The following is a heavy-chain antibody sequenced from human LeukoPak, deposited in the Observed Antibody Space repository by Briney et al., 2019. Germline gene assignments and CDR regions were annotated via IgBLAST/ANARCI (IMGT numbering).Heavy chain of an antibody. J-gene: IGHJ3*02. CDR3: AKENDFWSGRNDAFDI. Sequence: GGSLRLSCAASGFTFTDYAMSWVRQAPGKGLEWVSAISGSGVSTYYADSVKGRFTISRDNSKNTLYVQMNSLRAEDMAVYYFAKENDFWSGRNDAFDIWGQGTMVTVSS. V-gene: IGHV3-23*01. D-gene: IGHD3-3*01. CDR2: ISGSGVST. CDR1: GFTFTDYA.